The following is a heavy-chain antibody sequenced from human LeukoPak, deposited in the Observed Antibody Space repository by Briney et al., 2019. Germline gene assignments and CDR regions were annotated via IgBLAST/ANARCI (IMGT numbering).Heavy chain of an antibody. D-gene: IGHD1-26*01. V-gene: IGHV3-7*01. CDR3: ARDEWGDAFDI. CDR1: GFPFSSYW. Sequence: PGGSLRLSCAASGFPFSSYWMSWVRQAPGKGLEWVANIKQDGSDKYYVDSVKGRFTISRDNAKNSLFLQMNSLRAEDTAVYYCARDEWGDAFDIWGQGTMVTVFS. J-gene: IGHJ3*02. CDR2: IKQDGSDK.